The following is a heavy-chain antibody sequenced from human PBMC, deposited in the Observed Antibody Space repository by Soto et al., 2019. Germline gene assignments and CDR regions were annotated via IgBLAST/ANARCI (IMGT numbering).Heavy chain of an antibody. CDR1: GGTFSSYA. J-gene: IGHJ4*02. CDR3: ARDVRRRSSSWDFDH. Sequence: QVQLVQSGAEVKKPGSSVKVSCKASGGTFSSYAISWVRQAPGQGLEWMGGIIPIFGTANYAQKFQGRVTITADESTSTAYMELSRLKPEDTAVQYCARDVRRRSSSWDFDHWGQGTLVTDS. V-gene: IGHV1-69*01. CDR2: IIPIFGTA. D-gene: IGHD6-13*01.